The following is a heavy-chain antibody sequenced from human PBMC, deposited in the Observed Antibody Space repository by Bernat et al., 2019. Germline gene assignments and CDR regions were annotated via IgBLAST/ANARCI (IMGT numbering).Heavy chain of an antibody. D-gene: IGHD6-19*01. Sequence: QLQLQESGPGLVKPSETLSLTCTVSGGSISSSSYYWGWIRQPPGKGLEWIGSIYYSGSTYYNPSLKSRVTISVDTSKNQLSLKLSSVTAADTAVYYCASGGGWYEEAVDYWGQGTLVTVSS. V-gene: IGHV4-39*01. CDR3: ASGGGWYEEAVDY. J-gene: IGHJ4*02. CDR1: GGSISSSSYY. CDR2: IYYSGST.